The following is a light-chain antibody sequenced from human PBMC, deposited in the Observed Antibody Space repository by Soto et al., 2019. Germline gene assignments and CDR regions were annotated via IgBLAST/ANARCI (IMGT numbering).Light chain of an antibody. CDR1: QSISRS. V-gene: IGKV3-20*01. Sequence: RYPNILTASPRERASLSFRASQSISRSLAWYQQKPGQAPRLLIYGASSRASGIPDRFSGSESGIDFTPAVRALEPNHFAVYYCQQYGSSPWTFRQGTKVDIK. J-gene: IGKJ1*01. CDR2: GAS. CDR3: QQYGSSPWT.